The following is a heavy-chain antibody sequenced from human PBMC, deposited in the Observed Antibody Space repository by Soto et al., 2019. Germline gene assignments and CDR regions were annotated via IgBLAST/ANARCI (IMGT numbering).Heavy chain of an antibody. Sequence: PGGSLRLSCAASGFTFSDYYMSWIRQAPGKGLEWVSYISSSGSTIYYADSVKGRFTISRDNAKNSLYLQMNSLRAEDTAVYYCARDKGYCSGGSYYGGIDYWGQGTLVTVSS. D-gene: IGHD2-15*01. J-gene: IGHJ4*02. CDR1: GFTFSDYY. CDR3: ARDKGYCSGGSYYGGIDY. CDR2: ISSSGSTI. V-gene: IGHV3-11*01.